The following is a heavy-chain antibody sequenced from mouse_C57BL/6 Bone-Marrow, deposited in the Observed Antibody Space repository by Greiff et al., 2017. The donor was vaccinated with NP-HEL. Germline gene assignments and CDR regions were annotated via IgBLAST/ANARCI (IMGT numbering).Heavy chain of an antibody. CDR3: ARSGHDYFDY. CDR1: GYAFSSYW. D-gene: IGHD3-1*01. CDR2: IYPGDGDT. Sequence: QVHVKQSGAELVKPGASVKISCKASGYAFSSYWMNWVKQRPGKGLEWIGQIYPGDGDTNYNGKFKGKATLTADKSSSTAYMQLSSLTSEDSAVYFCARSGHDYFDYWGQGTTLTVSS. V-gene: IGHV1-80*01. J-gene: IGHJ2*01.